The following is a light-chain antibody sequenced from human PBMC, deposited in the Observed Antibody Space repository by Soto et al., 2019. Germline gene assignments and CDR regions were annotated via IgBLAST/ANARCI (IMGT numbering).Light chain of an antibody. CDR2: AAS. CDR1: QSISSY. Sequence: DIQMTQSPSSLSASVGDRVTITCRASQSISSYLNWYQQKPGKAPKLLIYAASSLQSGVPSRFSVSGSGTDFTLTISSLQPEDFATYYFQQSYSTPITFGQGTRLEIK. J-gene: IGKJ5*01. CDR3: QQSYSTPIT. V-gene: IGKV1-39*01.